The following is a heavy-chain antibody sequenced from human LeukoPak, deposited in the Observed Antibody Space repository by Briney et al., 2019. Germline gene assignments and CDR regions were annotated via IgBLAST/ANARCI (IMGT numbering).Heavy chain of an antibody. CDR3: ARDPNRYNWNDGADWFDP. CDR1: GFTFSSYW. CDR2: INSDGSST. J-gene: IGHJ5*02. Sequence: GGSLRLSCAASGFTFSSYWMHWVRQAPGKGLVWVSRINSDGSSTSYADSVKGRFTISRDNAKNTLYLQMNSLRAEDTAVYYCARDPNRYNWNDGADWFDPWGQGTLVTVSS. V-gene: IGHV3-74*01. D-gene: IGHD1-1*01.